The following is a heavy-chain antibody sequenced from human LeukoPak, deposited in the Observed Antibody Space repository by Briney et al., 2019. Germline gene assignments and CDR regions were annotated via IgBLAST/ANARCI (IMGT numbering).Heavy chain of an antibody. Sequence: PGGSLRLSCAASGFTFSSYSMNWVRQAPGKGLEWVSSISSRSSYIYYADSVKGRFTISRDNAKDSLYLQMNSLRAEDTAVYSCARDQSTAVTDGFDLWGQGTMVTVSS. V-gene: IGHV3-21*01. D-gene: IGHD6-13*01. CDR3: ARDQSTAVTDGFDL. CDR2: ISSRSSYI. CDR1: GFTFSSYS. J-gene: IGHJ3*01.